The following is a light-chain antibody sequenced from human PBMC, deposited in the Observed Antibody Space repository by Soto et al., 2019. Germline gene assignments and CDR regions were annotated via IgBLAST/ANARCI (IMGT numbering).Light chain of an antibody. J-gene: IGKJ4*01. Sequence: DIQMTQSPSSLSASVGDRVTITCRASQSITGYLNWYQQKPGKAPKLLIYDASSLESGVPSRFSGSGSGTEFTLTISSLQPDDFATYYCQQYNSYSLTFGGGTKVDI. V-gene: IGKV1-5*01. CDR1: QSITGY. CDR3: QQYNSYSLT. CDR2: DAS.